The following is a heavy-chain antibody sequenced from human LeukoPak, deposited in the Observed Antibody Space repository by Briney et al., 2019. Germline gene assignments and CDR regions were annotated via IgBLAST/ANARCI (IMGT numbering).Heavy chain of an antibody. CDR3: ITDWAVYCSSTSCYKIYSSSWYGY. CDR2: IKSKTDGGTT. J-gene: IGHJ4*02. CDR1: GFTFSNAW. Sequence: GGSLRLSCAASGFTFSNAWMSWVRQAPGKGLEWVGRIKSKTDGGTTDYAAPVKGRFTISRDDSKNTLYLQMNSLKTEDTAVYYCITDWAVYCSSTSCYKIYSSSWYGYWGQGTLVTVSS. D-gene: IGHD2-2*02. V-gene: IGHV3-15*01.